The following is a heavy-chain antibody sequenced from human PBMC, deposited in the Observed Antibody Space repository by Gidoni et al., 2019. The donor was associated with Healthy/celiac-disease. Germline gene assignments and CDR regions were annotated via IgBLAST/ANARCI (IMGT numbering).Heavy chain of an antibody. D-gene: IGHD3-22*01. J-gene: IGHJ4*02. CDR1: GGSISSSSYY. V-gene: IGHV4-39*01. CDR2: IYYSGST. Sequence: QLQLQESGPGLVKPSETLSLTCTVSGGSISSSSYYWGWIRQPPGKGLEWIGSIYYSGSTYYNPSLKSRVTISVDTSKNQFSLKLSSVTAADTAVYYCARQGAYDSSGYYWGYFDYWGQGTLVTVSS. CDR3: ARQGAYDSSGYYWGYFDY.